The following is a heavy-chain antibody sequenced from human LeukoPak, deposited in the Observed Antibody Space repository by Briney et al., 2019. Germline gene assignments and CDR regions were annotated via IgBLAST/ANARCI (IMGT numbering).Heavy chain of an antibody. CDR1: GFSFSDYY. J-gene: IGHJ6*03. CDR2: INSRGTNI. D-gene: IGHD3-10*01. CDR3: AKTQDSWIGALINYYYYMDV. Sequence: PGGSLRLSCAASGFSFSDYYMTWIRQAPGRGLEWVSYINSRGTNIYYADSVKGRFTVSRDNARNSLYLQMSSLRAEDTAVYYCAKTQDSWIGALINYYYYMDVWGKGTTVTVSS. V-gene: IGHV3-11*01.